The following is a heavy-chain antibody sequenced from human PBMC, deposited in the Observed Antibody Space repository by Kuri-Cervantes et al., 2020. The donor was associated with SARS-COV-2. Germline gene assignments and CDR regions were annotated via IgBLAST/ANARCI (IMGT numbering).Heavy chain of an antibody. D-gene: IGHD6-13*01. J-gene: IGHJ4*02. CDR2: ISSSSSYI. CDR1: GFTFSSYS. Sequence: GGSLRLSCAASGFTFSSYSMNWVRQAPGKGLEWVSSISSSSSYIYYADSVKGRFTIPRDNAKNSLYLQMNSLRAEDTAVYYCARGGYSSSWYSDYWGQGTLVTVSS. V-gene: IGHV3-21*01. CDR3: ARGGYSSSWYSDY.